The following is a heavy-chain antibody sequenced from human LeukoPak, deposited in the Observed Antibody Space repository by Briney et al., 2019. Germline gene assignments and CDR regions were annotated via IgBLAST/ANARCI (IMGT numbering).Heavy chain of an antibody. D-gene: IGHD1-26*01. CDR2: VYPGDSDT. J-gene: IGHJ4*02. Sequence: GESLIISGKGSGYSYTSYWIGWVRQMAGKGLEWMGIVYPGDSDTRYNPSFQGQVTISADKSIRTAYLQWSSLKASDTAMYYCARGSLRVGATEWGQGTLVTVSS. V-gene: IGHV5-51*01. CDR1: GYSYTSYW. CDR3: ARGSLRVGATE.